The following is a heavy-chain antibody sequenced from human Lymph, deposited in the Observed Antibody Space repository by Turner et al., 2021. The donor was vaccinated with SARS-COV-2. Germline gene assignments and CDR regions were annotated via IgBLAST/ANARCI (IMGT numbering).Heavy chain of an antibody. J-gene: IGHJ4*02. Sequence: EVQLLESGGGLSQPGGSLSLSCAASGFTFSYYWLSWVRQAPGKGLEWVANIKQDGSEKYDVDAVKGRSTISRDNAKNSLFLQMNSLRAEDTAVYYCARMGGASWYFDYWGQGTLVTVSS. CDR3: ARMGGASWYFDY. V-gene: IGHV3-7*01. CDR1: GFTFSYYW. CDR2: IKQDGSEK. D-gene: IGHD3-16*01.